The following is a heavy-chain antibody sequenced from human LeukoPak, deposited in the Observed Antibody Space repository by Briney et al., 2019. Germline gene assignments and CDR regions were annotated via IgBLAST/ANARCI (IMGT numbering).Heavy chain of an antibody. D-gene: IGHD3-10*01. J-gene: IGHJ4*02. Sequence: SETLSLTCTVSAGSISSYYWSWLRQPAGKGLEWIGRIYTSGSTNYDPSLKSRVTMSLDTSKNQFSLKLSSVIAADTAVYYCAREGGSGSSRGYDYWRQGSLVTVCS. CDR1: AGSISSYY. CDR2: IYTSGST. V-gene: IGHV4-4*07. CDR3: AREGGSGSSRGYDY.